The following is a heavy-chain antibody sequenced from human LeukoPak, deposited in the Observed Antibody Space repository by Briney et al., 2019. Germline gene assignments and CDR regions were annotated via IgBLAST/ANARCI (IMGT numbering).Heavy chain of an antibody. CDR1: GFTLSSYD. CDR3: AGFGDYPY. J-gene: IGHJ4*02. CDR2: FGITSTI. D-gene: IGHD4-17*01. V-gene: IGHV3-48*01. Sequence: GGSLRLSCAASGFTLSSYDMHWVRQAPGEGLKGVAYFGITSTIYYAESVKGRFTISRDNAKNSQYLQMNSLRAEDTAGYYCAGFGDYPYWGQGTLVTVSS.